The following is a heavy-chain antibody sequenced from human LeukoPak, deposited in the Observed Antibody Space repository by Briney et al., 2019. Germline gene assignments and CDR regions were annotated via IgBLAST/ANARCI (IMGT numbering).Heavy chain of an antibody. CDR1: GFTFTSYG. V-gene: IGHV3-23*01. CDR3: ARGTMVRGVIGAFGY. D-gene: IGHD3-10*01. Sequence: GGSLRLSCGASGFTFTSYGMNWVRQAPGKGLEWVSGISGSGGSRYYADSVKGRFTISRDNAKNSLSLQMNSLRAEDTAVYYCARGTMVRGVIGAFGYWGQGTLVTVSS. J-gene: IGHJ4*02. CDR2: ISGSGGSR.